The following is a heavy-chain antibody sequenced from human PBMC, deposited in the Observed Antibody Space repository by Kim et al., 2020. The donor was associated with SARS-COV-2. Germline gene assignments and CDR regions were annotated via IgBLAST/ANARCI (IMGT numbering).Heavy chain of an antibody. Sequence: IGYTHYTGSTYDNPSLKSRVTISVDTSTNQFSLSLRSVTAADTAVYYCARVGTTAPRPEANLGGGFDPGGQGTLVTVSS. V-gene: IGHV4-31*02. J-gene: IGHJ5*02. CDR2: THYTGST. CDR3: ARVGTTAPRPEANLGGGFDP. D-gene: IGHD1-7*01.